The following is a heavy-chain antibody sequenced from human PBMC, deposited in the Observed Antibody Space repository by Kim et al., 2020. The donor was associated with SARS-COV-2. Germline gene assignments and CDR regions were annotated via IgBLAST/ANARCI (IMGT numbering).Heavy chain of an antibody. CDR3: ARGLGGYSGYDFDY. Sequence: AASVKGRFTISSDNFKDTLYLQMNSLRAEDTAVYYCARGLGGYSGYDFDYWGQGTLVTVSS. J-gene: IGHJ4*02. D-gene: IGHD5-12*01. V-gene: IGHV3-53*01.